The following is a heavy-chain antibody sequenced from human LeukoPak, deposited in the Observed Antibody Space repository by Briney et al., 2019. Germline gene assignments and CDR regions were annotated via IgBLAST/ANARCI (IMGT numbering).Heavy chain of an antibody. D-gene: IGHD3-10*01. J-gene: IGHJ3*02. Sequence: GGSLTLSCAPSGLTFDDYAIHWVRQPPRKGLEWVTLISVDAGSTYYAASVKGRFTISRDNSKNSLSLQMNGLRTEDTGLYYCAGSTMVRGVRMRMGDMWGEGPRVTVS. CDR2: ISVDAGST. CDR1: GLTFDDYA. V-gene: IGHV3-43*02. CDR3: AGSTMVRGVRMRMGDM.